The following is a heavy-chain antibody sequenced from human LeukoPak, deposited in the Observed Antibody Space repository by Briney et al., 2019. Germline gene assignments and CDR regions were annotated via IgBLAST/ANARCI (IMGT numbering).Heavy chain of an antibody. V-gene: IGHV4-59*01. D-gene: IGHD4-17*01. CDR3: ARADYGDYEIGYYYYYYMDV. CDR2: IYYSGST. Sequence: SETLSLTCTVAGGSISSYYWSWTRQPPGKGLEWIGYIYYSGSTNYNPSLKRRVTISVDTSKNQFSLKLSSVTAADTAVYYCARADYGDYEIGYYYYYYMDVWGKGTTVTVSS. CDR1: GGSISSYY. J-gene: IGHJ6*03.